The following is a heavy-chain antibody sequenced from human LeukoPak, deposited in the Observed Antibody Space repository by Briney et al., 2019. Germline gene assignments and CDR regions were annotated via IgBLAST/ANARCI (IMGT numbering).Heavy chain of an antibody. J-gene: IGHJ4*02. V-gene: IGHV4-38-2*01. Sequence: PSETLSLTCAVSGYSIGSGYYWGWIRQPPGKGLEWIGSIYHSGSTYYNPSLKSRVTISVDTSKNQFSLKLSSVTAADTAVYYCASTIAAAANFDYWGQGTLVTVSS. CDR2: IYHSGST. CDR1: GYSIGSGYY. D-gene: IGHD6-13*01. CDR3: ASTIAAAANFDY.